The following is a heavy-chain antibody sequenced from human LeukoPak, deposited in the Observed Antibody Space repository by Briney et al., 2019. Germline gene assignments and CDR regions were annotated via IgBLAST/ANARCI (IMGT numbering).Heavy chain of an antibody. CDR1: GYSFSHYW. CDR2: IYLGDSDT. D-gene: IGHD6-19*01. CDR3: ARQGDSSGWFVLDY. Sequence: GESLKISCEDSGYSFSHYWIGWVRQKPGKRLGWMGVIYLGDSDTRYSPSFQGQVTISADKSISTAYLQWSSLKASDTAMYYCARQGDSSGWFVLDYWGQGTLVTVSS. J-gene: IGHJ4*02. V-gene: IGHV5-51*01.